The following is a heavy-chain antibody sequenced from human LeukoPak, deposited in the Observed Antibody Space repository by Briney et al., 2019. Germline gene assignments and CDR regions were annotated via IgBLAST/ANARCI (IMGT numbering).Heavy chain of an antibody. Sequence: AASVKVSCKASGYTFTSYDINWVRQATGQGLEWMGWMNPNSGNTGYAQKFQGRVTMTRNTSISTAYMELSSLRSEDTAVYYCARGLGPPETSFSIAVADPWGQGTLVTVSS. CDR1: GYTFTSYD. CDR2: MNPNSGNT. V-gene: IGHV1-8*01. J-gene: IGHJ5*02. CDR3: ARGLGPPETSFSIAVADP. D-gene: IGHD6-19*01.